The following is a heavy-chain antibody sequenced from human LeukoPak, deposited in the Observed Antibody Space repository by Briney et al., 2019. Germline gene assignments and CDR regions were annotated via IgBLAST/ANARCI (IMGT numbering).Heavy chain of an antibody. J-gene: IGHJ4*02. CDR1: GFTFSSYS. CDR2: ISYDGSNK. CDR3: AKDHGDMGYYFDY. V-gene: IGHV3-30*18. D-gene: IGHD2-15*01. Sequence: GGSLRLSCAASGFTFSSYSMNWVRQAPGKGLERVAVISYDGSNKYYADSVKGRFTISRDNSKNTLYLQMNSLRAEDTAVYYCAKDHGDMGYYFDYWGQGTLVTVSS.